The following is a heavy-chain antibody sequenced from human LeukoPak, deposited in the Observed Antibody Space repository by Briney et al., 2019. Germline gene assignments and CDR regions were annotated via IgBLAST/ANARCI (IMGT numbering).Heavy chain of an antibody. CDR2: ISESGGVT. D-gene: IGHD3-10*01. Sequence: SGGSLRLSCATSGFTFANYVMSWVRQAPGKGLEWVSGISESGGVTNYADSVEGRFTISRDNSRHTLYLQMNSLRVEDTAIYYCVKDKSTSGTYYIFDSWGQGTLVTVSS. V-gene: IGHV3-23*01. CDR3: VKDKSTSGTYYIFDS. J-gene: IGHJ4*02. CDR1: GFTFANYV.